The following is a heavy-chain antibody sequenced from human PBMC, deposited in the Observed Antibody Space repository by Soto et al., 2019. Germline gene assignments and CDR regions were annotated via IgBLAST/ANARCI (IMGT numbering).Heavy chain of an antibody. Sequence: KPSETLSLTCTFSGDSIIGGASFWSWIRQPPGKGLEWIANVYYSGSSYYNPSLKSRLTISVDTTKNQFSLQLKSMTAADTAVYYCAKLSCTSSTCYFPGWFDPWGQGTLVTVSS. CDR1: GDSIIGGASF. CDR3: AKLSCTSSTCYFPGWFDP. CDR2: VYYSGSS. D-gene: IGHD2-2*01. V-gene: IGHV4-31*03. J-gene: IGHJ5*02.